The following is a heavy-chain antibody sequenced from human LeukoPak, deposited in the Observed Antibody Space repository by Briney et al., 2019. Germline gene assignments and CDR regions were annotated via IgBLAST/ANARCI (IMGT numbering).Heavy chain of an antibody. CDR2: IYHSGST. J-gene: IGHJ4*02. CDR3: ASFWVGNVAGAGY. D-gene: IGHD2-15*01. Sequence: SETLSLTCTASNYTITSGSYSCFIRQPPRKGLEWIGSIYHSGSTHYNPSLKSRVTISIDTSRNQFSLKLPSLTAAGAADNSCASFWVGNVAGAGYWGQGTLVTVSS. V-gene: IGHV4-38-2*02. CDR1: NYTITSGSY.